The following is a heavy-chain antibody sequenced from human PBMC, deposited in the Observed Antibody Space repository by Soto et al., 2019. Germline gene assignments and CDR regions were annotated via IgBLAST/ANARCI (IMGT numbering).Heavy chain of an antibody. CDR3: AKSGARSPGNWFDP. CDR1: GYTFTRHA. Sequence: QGQLVQSGAEVKKPGASVKVSCKTSGYTFTRHAIHWVRQAPGQSLEWMGWINADNGDTKYSQEFQDRVTITRDTXXSTAYMELNSLTSEDTAVYYCAKSGARSPGNWFDPWGQGTLVTVSS. D-gene: IGHD3-10*01. J-gene: IGHJ5*02. CDR2: INADNGDT. V-gene: IGHV1-3*01.